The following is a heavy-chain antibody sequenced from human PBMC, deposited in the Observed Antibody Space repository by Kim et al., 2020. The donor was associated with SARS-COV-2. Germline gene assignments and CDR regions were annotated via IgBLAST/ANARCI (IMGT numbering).Heavy chain of an antibody. J-gene: IGHJ3*02. CDR3: ARDRGITMIHDAFDI. CDR2: INPSGGST. Sequence: ASVKVSCKASGYTFTSYYMHWVRQAPGQGLEWMGIINPSGGSTSYAQKFQGRVTMTRDTSTSTVYMELSSLRSEDTAVYYCARDRGITMIHDAFDIWGQGTMVTVSS. D-gene: IGHD3-22*01. CDR1: GYTFTSYY. V-gene: IGHV1-46*01.